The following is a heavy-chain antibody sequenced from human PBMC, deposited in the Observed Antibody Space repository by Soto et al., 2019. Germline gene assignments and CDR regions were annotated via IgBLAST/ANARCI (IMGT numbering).Heavy chain of an antibody. CDR2: ISGSGGST. Sequence: SVWPLRLSCTASQFTFSKYAMTLARQAPVKVLEWVSAISGSGGSTYYADSVKGRFTISRDNSKNTLYLQMDSLRAEDTAVYYCAYSSTPFDYWGQGTLVTVSS. CDR3: AYSSTPFDY. CDR1: QFTFSKYA. V-gene: IGHV3-23*01. D-gene: IGHD6-13*01. J-gene: IGHJ4*02.